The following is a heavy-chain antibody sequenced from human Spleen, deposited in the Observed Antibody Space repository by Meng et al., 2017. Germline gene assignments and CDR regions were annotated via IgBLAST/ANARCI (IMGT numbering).Heavy chain of an antibody. CDR2: LGAHPGDT. J-gene: IGHJ4*02. CDR1: GYTFTDYY. D-gene: IGHD3-10*01. CDR3: ARGTPGRSYSDY. Sequence: QVQLVQSGAEVRKPGASVKVSCEASGYTFTDYYMHWVRQAPGQGLEWMAWLGAHPGDTSFAPKFLGRVTVTADTATATAYMELRSLRSDDTAVYYCARGTPGRSYSDYWGQGTLVTVSS. V-gene: IGHV1-18*04.